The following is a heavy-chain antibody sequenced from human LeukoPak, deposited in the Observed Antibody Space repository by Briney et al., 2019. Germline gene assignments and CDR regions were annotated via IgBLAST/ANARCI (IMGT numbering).Heavy chain of an antibody. CDR3: ARSGPLVLLWFGESKQLDY. V-gene: IGHV3-30*02. Sequence: GGSLRLSCAASGFTFSSYGMHWVRQAPGKGLEWVAFIRYDGSNKYYADSVKGRFTISRDNSKNTLYLQMNSLRAEDTAVYYCARSGPLVLLWFGESKQLDYWGQGTLVTVSS. D-gene: IGHD3-10*01. CDR1: GFTFSSYG. CDR2: IRYDGSNK. J-gene: IGHJ4*02.